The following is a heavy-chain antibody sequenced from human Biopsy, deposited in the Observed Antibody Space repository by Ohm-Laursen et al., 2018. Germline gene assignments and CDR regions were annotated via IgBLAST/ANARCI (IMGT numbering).Heavy chain of an antibody. CDR3: GNEVHGRDY. CDR1: GKTFSDYQ. CDR2: INQAGAT. J-gene: IGHJ4*02. V-gene: IGHV4-34*08. D-gene: IGHD2-15*01. Sequence: TLSLTCAAFGKTFSDYQWSWIRQPPGKGLEWIGQINQAGATNYNPSFKSRVPISADASKYEFSLRLTSVTAADTAVYLCGNEVHGRDYWGLGAQVTVSS.